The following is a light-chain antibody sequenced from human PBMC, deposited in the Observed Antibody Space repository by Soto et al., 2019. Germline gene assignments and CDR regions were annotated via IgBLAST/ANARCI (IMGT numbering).Light chain of an antibody. CDR2: EVN. CDR3: SSFASTHTYV. V-gene: IGLV2-14*01. Sequence: QSVLTQPASVSGSPGQSITISCTGTSSDVAFYNHVSWYQQHPGKAPKLLIYEVNNRPSGVSHRFSGSKSGNTASLTISGLQAEDEAEYYCSSFASTHTYVFGTGTKLTVL. J-gene: IGLJ1*01. CDR1: SSDVAFYNH.